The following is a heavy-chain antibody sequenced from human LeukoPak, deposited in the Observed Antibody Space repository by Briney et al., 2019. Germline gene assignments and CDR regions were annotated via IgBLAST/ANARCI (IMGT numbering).Heavy chain of an antibody. J-gene: IGHJ4*02. CDR3: ARSLTKVRGYDY. CDR1: GFTFSSYA. Sequence: SGGSLRLSCAASGFTFSSYAMHWVRQAPGKGLEWVAVISYDGSNKYYADSVKGRFTISRDNSKNTLYLQMNSLRAEDTAVYYCARSLTKVRGYDYWGQGTLVTVS. D-gene: IGHD3-10*01. V-gene: IGHV3-30*04. CDR2: ISYDGSNK.